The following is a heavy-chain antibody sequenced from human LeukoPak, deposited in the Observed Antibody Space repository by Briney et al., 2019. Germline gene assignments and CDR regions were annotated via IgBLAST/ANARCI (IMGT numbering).Heavy chain of an antibody. J-gene: IGHJ4*02. CDR1: GGTFSSYA. V-gene: IGHV1-69*06. D-gene: IGHD2-2*01. CDR3: AAQGRYCSSTSCYYHY. Sequence: SVKVSCKAPGGTFSSYAISWVRQAPGQGLEWMGGIIPIFGTANYAQKFQGRVTITADKSTSTAYMELSSLRSEDTAVYYCAAQGRYCSSTSCYYHYWGQGTLVTVSS. CDR2: IIPIFGTA.